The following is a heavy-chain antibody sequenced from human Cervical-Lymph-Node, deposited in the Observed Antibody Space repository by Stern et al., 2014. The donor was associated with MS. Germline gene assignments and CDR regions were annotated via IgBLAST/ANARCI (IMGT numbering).Heavy chain of an antibody. CDR1: GFTFSSYA. D-gene: IGHD3-10*01. CDR3: ARTRQARGLDY. V-gene: IGHV3-30-3*01. J-gene: IGHJ4*02. Sequence: QEQLVESGGGVVQPGRSLRLSCAASGFTFSSYAMQWVRQAPGKGLEWVAVISYDGNTRYYADAVKGRFTISRDNSKNTLSLQMNSPRAEDTAVYYCARTRQARGLDYWGQGTLVTVSS. CDR2: ISYDGNTR.